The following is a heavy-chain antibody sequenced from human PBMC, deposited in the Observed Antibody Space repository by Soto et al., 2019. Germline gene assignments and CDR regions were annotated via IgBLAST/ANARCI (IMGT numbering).Heavy chain of an antibody. CDR3: ANMEGMDPWAYSFDY. CDR2: IYGGGNGP. CDR1: GFTFSDFA. D-gene: IGHD2-2*03. Sequence: EVQVLESGGGLVQPGVSLRLSCAATGFTFSDFAMSWVRQAPGKGLEWVSRIYGGGNGPHYADSVKGRVTISRDNSKDALYLQMNSLRAEDTAVYYCANMEGMDPWAYSFDYWGQGTLVIGSS. J-gene: IGHJ4*02. V-gene: IGHV3-23*01.